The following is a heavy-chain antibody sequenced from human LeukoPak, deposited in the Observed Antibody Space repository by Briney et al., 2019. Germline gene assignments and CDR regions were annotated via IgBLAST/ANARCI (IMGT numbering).Heavy chain of an antibody. V-gene: IGHV1-18*01. J-gene: IGHJ4*02. CDR3: ARDLYDFWSGSGY. Sequence: GGSLRLSCAASGFTFTSYGISWVRQAPGQGLEWMGWISAYNGNTNYAQKLQGRVTMTTDTSTSTAYMELRSLRSDDTAVYYCARDLYDFWSGSGYWGQGTLVTVSS. CDR2: ISAYNGNT. CDR1: GFTFTSYG. D-gene: IGHD3-3*01.